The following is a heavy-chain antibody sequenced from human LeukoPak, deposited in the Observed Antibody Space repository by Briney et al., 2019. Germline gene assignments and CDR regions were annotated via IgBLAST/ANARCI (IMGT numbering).Heavy chain of an antibody. Sequence: SETLSLTCTVSGDSFSGFYCSWIRHPPGKRLEWIGYIYHTGTTNYSPSLKSRVTISLDTSKNNCSLKLNSVTAADTAVYYCARHESYLNWFDPWGRGTLVTVSS. CDR2: IYHTGTT. CDR3: ARHESYLNWFDP. CDR1: GDSFSGFY. V-gene: IGHV4-59*08. J-gene: IGHJ5*02.